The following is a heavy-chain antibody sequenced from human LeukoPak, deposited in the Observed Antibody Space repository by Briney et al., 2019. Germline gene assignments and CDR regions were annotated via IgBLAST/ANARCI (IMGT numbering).Heavy chain of an antibody. V-gene: IGHV1-18*01. J-gene: IGHJ6*02. CDR1: GYTFTSYG. CDR2: ISAYNGNT. CDR3: ARVGGSGSYYNAPNYYGMDV. D-gene: IGHD3-10*01. Sequence: GASVKVSCKASGYTFTSYGISWVRQAPGQGLEWMGWISAYNGNTNYAQKLQGRVTMTTDTSTSTAYMELSSLRSEDTAVYYCARVGGSGSYYNAPNYYGMDVWGQGTTVTVSS.